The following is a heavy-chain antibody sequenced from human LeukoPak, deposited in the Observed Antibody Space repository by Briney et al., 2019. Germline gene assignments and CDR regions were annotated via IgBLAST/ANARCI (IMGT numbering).Heavy chain of an antibody. CDR3: ARETGSGSYYGFDY. Sequence: ASVKVSCKASGYTFTSYGISWVRQAPGQGLEWMGRINPNSGGTNYAQKFQGRVTMTRDTSISTAYMELSRLRSDDTAVYYCARETGSGSYYGFDYWGQGTLVTVSS. CDR2: INPNSGGT. V-gene: IGHV1-2*06. CDR1: GYTFTSYG. D-gene: IGHD1-26*01. J-gene: IGHJ4*02.